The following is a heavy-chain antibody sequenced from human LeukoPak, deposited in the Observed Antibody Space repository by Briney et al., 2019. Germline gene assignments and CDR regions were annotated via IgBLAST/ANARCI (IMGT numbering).Heavy chain of an antibody. CDR3: ARGLGEGYPDY. CDR1: GGSFSGFY. Sequence: SGTLSLTCAVHGGSFSGFYWTWMRQPPGKELEWIGEIKHGGFTSYHPSLKSRVTMSEDTSNNQFSLKLTSVTAADTAVYYCARGLGEGYPDYWGPGTLVTVSS. CDR2: IKHGGFT. V-gene: IGHV4-34*01. J-gene: IGHJ4*02. D-gene: IGHD5-24*01.